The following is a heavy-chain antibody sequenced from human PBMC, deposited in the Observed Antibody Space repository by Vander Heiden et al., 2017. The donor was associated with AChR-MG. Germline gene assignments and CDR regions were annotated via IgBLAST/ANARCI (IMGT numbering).Heavy chain of an antibody. CDR2: IWSDGSDK. CDR3: ARDSDDSSMALSSDFDF. V-gene: IGHV3-33*01. Sequence: QVQLVESGGGVVQPGRSLRLSAAASGFPFRNYGMPWARHRPGKGLECVAFIWSDGSDKNSADSVKGRFTISRDNSKNKVYLQMNSLRAEDTAVYYCARDSDDSSMALSSDFDFWGQGTLVTVSS. J-gene: IGHJ4*02. D-gene: IGHD3-16*01. CDR1: GFPFRNYG.